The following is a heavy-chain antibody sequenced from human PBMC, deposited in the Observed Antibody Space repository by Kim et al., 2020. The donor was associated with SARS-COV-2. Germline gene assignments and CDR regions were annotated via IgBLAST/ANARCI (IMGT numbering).Heavy chain of an antibody. CDR3: ARMVRGDYGSGSYHYNWFDP. Sequence: SETLSLTCTVSGGSISSGGYYWSWIRQHPGKGLEWIGYIYYSGSTYYNPSLKRRVTISVDTSKNQFSLKLSSVTAADTAVYYCARMVRGDYGSGSYHYNWFDPWGQGTLVTVSS. D-gene: IGHD3-10*01. CDR2: IYYSGST. J-gene: IGHJ5*02. V-gene: IGHV4-31*03. CDR1: GGSISSGGYY.